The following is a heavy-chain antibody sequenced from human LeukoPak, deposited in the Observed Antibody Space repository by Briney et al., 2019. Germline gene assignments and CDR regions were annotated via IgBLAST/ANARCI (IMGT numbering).Heavy chain of an antibody. Sequence: PSETLSLTCSVSGASIGSYYWIWIRQPPGKGPEWLGTIYYSGNTKYNSSLKSCVSILADTSNNQFSLRLSSVTAADTAVYYCAREGLTTIGVIDVWGKGTTVTVSS. CDR3: AREGLTTIGVIDV. D-gene: IGHD1-1*01. J-gene: IGHJ6*03. CDR1: GASIGSYY. CDR2: IYYSGNT. V-gene: IGHV4-59*01.